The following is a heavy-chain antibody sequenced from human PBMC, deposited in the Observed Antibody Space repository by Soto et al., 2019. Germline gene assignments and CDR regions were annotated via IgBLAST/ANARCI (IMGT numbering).Heavy chain of an antibody. CDR3: ARDQGYCSGGSCYVVGY. Sequence: EVQLVESGGGLVQPGGSLRLSCAASGFTFSSYWMHWVRQAPGKGLVWVSRINSDGSSTGYADSVMGRFTISRDNAKNXXYLHMNSLRAEDTAVYYCARDQGYCSGGSCYVVGYWGQGTLVTVSS. V-gene: IGHV3-74*01. D-gene: IGHD2-15*01. CDR2: INSDGSST. J-gene: IGHJ4*02. CDR1: GFTFSSYW.